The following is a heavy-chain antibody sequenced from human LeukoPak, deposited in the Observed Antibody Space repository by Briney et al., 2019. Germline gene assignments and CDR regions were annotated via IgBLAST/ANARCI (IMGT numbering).Heavy chain of an antibody. J-gene: IGHJ4*02. V-gene: IGHV4-38-2*02. Sequence: SETLSLTCSVSGYSIRYGYHWGWIRQPPGKGLEWIGSIYQSGSTYDNPSLKSRVTMSVDTSKNQFSLNLSSVTAADTAVYYCARDPDFWTGYYNFDSWGQGTLVTVSS. D-gene: IGHD3/OR15-3a*01. CDR3: ARDPDFWTGYYNFDS. CDR1: GYSIRYGYH. CDR2: IYQSGST.